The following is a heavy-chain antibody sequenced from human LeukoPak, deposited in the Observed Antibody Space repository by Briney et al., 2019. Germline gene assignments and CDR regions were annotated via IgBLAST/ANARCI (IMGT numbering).Heavy chain of an antibody. D-gene: IGHD3-3*01. J-gene: IGHJ5*02. Sequence: GGSLRLSCAASGFTFSSYSMNWVRQAPGKGLEWVSSISSSSSYIYYADSVKGRFTISRDNSKNTLYLQMNSLRAEDTAVYYCAKDGHGERITIFGVVIGWFDPWGQGTLVTVSS. CDR1: GFTFSSYS. V-gene: IGHV3-21*01. CDR2: ISSSSSYI. CDR3: AKDGHGERITIFGVVIGWFDP.